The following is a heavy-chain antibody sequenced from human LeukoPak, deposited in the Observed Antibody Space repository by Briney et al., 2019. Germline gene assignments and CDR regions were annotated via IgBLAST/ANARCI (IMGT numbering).Heavy chain of an antibody. J-gene: IGHJ3*02. CDR2: INPNDGGT. V-gene: IGHV1-46*04. Sequence: ASVTVSCTSSGSSFTTYYVHCVRQAPGQGLEWVGVINPNDGGTISAQKLQDRVTLTRDTSTSTVYVELNSLKSDGTAVYYCARGPLLGYDTNDSGFDIWGQGTLVTVSS. CDR1: GSSFTTYY. CDR3: ARGPLLGYDTNDSGFDI. D-gene: IGHD3-16*01.